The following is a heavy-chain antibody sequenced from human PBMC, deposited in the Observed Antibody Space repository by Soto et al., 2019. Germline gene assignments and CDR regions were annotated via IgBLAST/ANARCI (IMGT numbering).Heavy chain of an antibody. D-gene: IGHD3-22*01. Sequence: ASVKVSCKASGYTFTSYAMHWVRQAPGQRLEWMGWINAGNGNTKYSQKFQGRVTITRDTSASTAYMELSSLRSEDTAVYYCARYYYDSSGYYGYWFDPWGQGTLVTVS. CDR3: ARYYYDSSGYYGYWFDP. J-gene: IGHJ5*02. CDR2: INAGNGNT. V-gene: IGHV1-3*01. CDR1: GYTFTSYA.